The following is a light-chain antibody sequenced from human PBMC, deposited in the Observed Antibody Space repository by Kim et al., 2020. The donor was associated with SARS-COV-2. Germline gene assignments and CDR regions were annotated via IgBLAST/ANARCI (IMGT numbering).Light chain of an antibody. CDR2: GAS. CDR1: QSVSSNF. J-gene: IGKJ2*01. V-gene: IGKV3D-7*01. CDR3: QQDCNWHT. Sequence: PGKRVTLSRRASQSVSSNFLRRYQQKPGQAPRLLIYGASTRATGIPGRFSGSGSAIDFTLTISRLQPEDFPVYYCQQDCNWHTFGQGTKLEI.